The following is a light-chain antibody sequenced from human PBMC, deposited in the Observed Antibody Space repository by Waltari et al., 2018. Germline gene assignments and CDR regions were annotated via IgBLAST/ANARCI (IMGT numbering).Light chain of an antibody. J-gene: IGKJ4*01. CDR3: QQRSRWPLT. Sequence: EIVLTQSPATLSLSPGESATLACRASQSIDIYLAWYQHRPGQAPRLLISDASYRATGIPARFSGSGSGTDFTLTISSLEPEDFAVYSCQQRSRWPLTFGGGTKVEL. CDR2: DAS. V-gene: IGKV3-11*01. CDR1: QSIDIY.